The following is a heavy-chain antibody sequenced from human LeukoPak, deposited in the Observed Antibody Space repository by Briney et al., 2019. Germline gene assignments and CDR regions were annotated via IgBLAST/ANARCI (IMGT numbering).Heavy chain of an antibody. D-gene: IGHD2-15*01. V-gene: IGHV3-33*01. CDR2: IWYDGSNK. CDR3: AREESWSGGSCHGSDVDG. CDR1: GFTFSSYG. Sequence: GRSLRLSCAASGFTFSSYGMHWVRQAPGKGLEWVAVIWYDGSNKYYADSVKGRFTISRDNSKNTLYLQMNSLRAEDTAVYYCAREESWSGGSCHGSDVDGGGRGT. J-gene: IGHJ4*02.